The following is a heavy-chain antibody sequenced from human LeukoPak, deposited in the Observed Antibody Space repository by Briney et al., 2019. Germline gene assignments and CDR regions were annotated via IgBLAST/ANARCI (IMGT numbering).Heavy chain of an antibody. CDR2: ISGSGGST. CDR3: AKGPLYSSSWYSDY. CDR1: GFTFSSYA. Sequence: GGSLRLSCAASGFTFSSYAMSWVRQAPGKGLEWVSAISGSGGSTYYADSVRGRFTFSRDNSKNTLYLQMNSLRAEDTAVYYCAKGPLYSSSWYSDYWGQGTLVTVSS. J-gene: IGHJ4*02. D-gene: IGHD6-13*01. V-gene: IGHV3-23*01.